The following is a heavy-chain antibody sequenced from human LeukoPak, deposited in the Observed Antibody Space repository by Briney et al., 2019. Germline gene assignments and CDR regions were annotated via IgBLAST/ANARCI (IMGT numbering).Heavy chain of an antibody. CDR1: GGSISSSRYY. V-gene: IGHV4-39*01. CDR3: AKGRWALFDC. D-gene: IGHD3-10*01. CDR2: IYYSGST. Sequence: SETLSLTCTVSGGSISSSRYYWVWIRQPPGKGLEWIGSIYYSGSTYHNPSLKSRVTTSVDTSKNQFSLKLSFVTAADTAVYYCAKGRWALFDCWGQGTLVIVSS. J-gene: IGHJ4*02.